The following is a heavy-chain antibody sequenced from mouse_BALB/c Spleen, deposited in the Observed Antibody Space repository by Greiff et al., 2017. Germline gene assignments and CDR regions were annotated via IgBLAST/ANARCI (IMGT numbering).Heavy chain of an antibody. D-gene: IGHD2-3*01. CDR3: ARSEDGYYDGW. CDR2: IYPGNVNT. J-gene: IGHJ3*02. CDR1: GYTFTSYY. Sequence: VQLQQSGPELVKPGASVRISCKASGYTFTSYYIHWVKQRPGQGLEWIGWIYPGNVNTKYNEKFKGKATLTADKSSSTAYMQLSSLTSEDSAVYFCARSEDGYYDGWWGQGTLVTVSA. V-gene: IGHV1S56*01.